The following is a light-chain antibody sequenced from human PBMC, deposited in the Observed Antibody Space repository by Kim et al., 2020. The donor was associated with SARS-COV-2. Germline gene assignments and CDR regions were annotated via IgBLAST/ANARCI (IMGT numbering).Light chain of an antibody. Sequence: SESVGDRVTITCRASQSISTYLNWFQQRPGKAPKLLIYGSSSLQSGVPSRFSGSGSGTDFTLTITCLQPEDFASYYCQQTYSTPYTFGQGTKLEI. CDR2: GSS. CDR1: QSISTY. V-gene: IGKV1-39*01. J-gene: IGKJ2*01. CDR3: QQTYSTPYT.